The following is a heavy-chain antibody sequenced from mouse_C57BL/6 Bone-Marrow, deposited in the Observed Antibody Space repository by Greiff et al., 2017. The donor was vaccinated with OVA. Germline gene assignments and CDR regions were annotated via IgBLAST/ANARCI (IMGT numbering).Heavy chain of an antibody. Sequence: DAGGGLVQPKGSLTLSCAASGFSFNTYAMNWVRQAPGKGLEWVARIRSKSNNYATYYADSVKDRFTISRDDSESMLYLQMNNLKTEDTAMYYCVRQDYYGSSYEGYFDVWGTGTTVTVSS. D-gene: IGHD1-1*01. CDR2: IRSKSNNYAT. V-gene: IGHV10-1*01. CDR3: VRQDYYGSSYEGYFDV. CDR1: GFSFNTYA. J-gene: IGHJ1*03.